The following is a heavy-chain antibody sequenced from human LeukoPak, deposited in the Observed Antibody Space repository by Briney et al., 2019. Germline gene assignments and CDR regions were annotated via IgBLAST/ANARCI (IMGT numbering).Heavy chain of an antibody. Sequence: PSETLSLTCAVYGGSFSGYYWSWIRQPPGKGLEWIGEINHSGSTNYNPSLKSRVTISVDTSKNQFSLKLSSVTAADTAVYYCARRGWLQFVYWGQGTLVTVSS. J-gene: IGHJ4*02. CDR1: GGSFSGYY. CDR3: ARRGWLQFVY. V-gene: IGHV4-34*01. D-gene: IGHD5-24*01. CDR2: INHSGST.